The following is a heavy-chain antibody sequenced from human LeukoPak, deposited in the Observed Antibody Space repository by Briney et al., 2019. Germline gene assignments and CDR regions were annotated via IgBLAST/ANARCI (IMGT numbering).Heavy chain of an antibody. CDR1: GCTFSSYA. CDR3: AREPDDYGAFDI. D-gene: IGHD4/OR15-4a*01. J-gene: IGHJ3*02. CDR2: IIPILGIA. V-gene: IGHV1-69*04. Sequence: ASVKVSCKASGCTFSSYAISWVRQAPGQGLEWMGRIIPILGIANYAQKFQGRVTITADKSTSTAYMELSSLRSEDTTVYYCAREPDDYGAFDIWGQGTMVTVSS.